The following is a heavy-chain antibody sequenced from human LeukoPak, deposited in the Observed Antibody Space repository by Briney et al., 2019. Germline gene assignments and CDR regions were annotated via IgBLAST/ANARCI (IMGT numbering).Heavy chain of an antibody. D-gene: IGHD6-13*01. J-gene: IGHJ6*03. CDR2: ISSSSSTI. Sequence: PGGSLRLSCAASGFTFSSYSMNWVRQAPGKGLEWVSYISSSSSTIYYADSVRGRFTISRDNAKNSLYLQMNSLRAEDTAVYYCARDRGAAAGEYYYYYMDVWGKGTTVTISS. CDR1: GFTFSSYS. V-gene: IGHV3-48*01. CDR3: ARDRGAAAGEYYYYYMDV.